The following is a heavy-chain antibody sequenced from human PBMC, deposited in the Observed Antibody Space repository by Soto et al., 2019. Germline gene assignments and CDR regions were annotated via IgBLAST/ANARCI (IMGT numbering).Heavy chain of an antibody. V-gene: IGHV1-46*03. CDR1: GYTFTSYY. CDR2: INPRGGST. CDR3: ARGGWFGELPFDY. Sequence: QVQLVQSGAEVKKPGASVKVSCKASGYTFTSYYMHWVRQAPGQGLEWMGIINPRGGSTSYAQKFKGRVTMTRDTATSTVYMELSSLRSEDTAVYYWARGGWFGELPFDYWGQGTLVTVSS. D-gene: IGHD3-10*01. J-gene: IGHJ4*02.